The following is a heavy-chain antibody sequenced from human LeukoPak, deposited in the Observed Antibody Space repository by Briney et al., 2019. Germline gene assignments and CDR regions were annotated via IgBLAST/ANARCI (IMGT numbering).Heavy chain of an antibody. V-gene: IGHV3-21*01. D-gene: IGHD5-18*01. CDR1: GFTFSSYG. J-gene: IGHJ4*02. CDR3: AREGGYSYGSYIPIDY. CDR2: ISSSSSYI. Sequence: GGSLRLSCAASGFTFSSYGMNWVRQAPGKGLEWVSSISSSSSYIYYADSVKGRFTSSRDNAKNSLYLQMNSLRAEDTAVYYCAREGGYSYGSYIPIDYWGQGTLVTVSS.